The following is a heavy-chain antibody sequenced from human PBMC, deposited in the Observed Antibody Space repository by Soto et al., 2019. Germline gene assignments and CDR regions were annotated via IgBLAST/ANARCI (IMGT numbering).Heavy chain of an antibody. V-gene: IGHV3-33*01. CDR2: IWHDGSNK. J-gene: IGHJ4*02. Sequence: QVQLVESGGGVVQPGRSLRLSCAASGFTFNNYGMHWVRQAPGKGLEWVALIWHDGSNKGYADSVKGRFNISRDNSKNTLNLQMNSLRVEDTAVYYCTRAAIKGELLDYWGQGTQVTVSS. CDR3: TRAAIKGELLDY. CDR1: GFTFNNYG. D-gene: IGHD1-26*01.